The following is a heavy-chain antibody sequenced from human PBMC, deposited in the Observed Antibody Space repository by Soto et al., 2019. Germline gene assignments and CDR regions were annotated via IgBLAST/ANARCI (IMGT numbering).Heavy chain of an antibody. D-gene: IGHD3-16*01. V-gene: IGHV4-4*02. CDR1: GGSISTDNW. Sequence: QVQLQESGPGLVKPSGTLSLTCAVSGGSISTDNWWTWVRQSPGKGLEWIGQIYHIGSTTYNPSRRSRLPIPVXAXNXQFSRKLTSVTAADTAVYYCVRVPLSMVTFGGGLGDWGQGTLVTVSS. J-gene: IGHJ4*02. CDR2: IYHIGST. CDR3: VRVPLSMVTFGGGLGD.